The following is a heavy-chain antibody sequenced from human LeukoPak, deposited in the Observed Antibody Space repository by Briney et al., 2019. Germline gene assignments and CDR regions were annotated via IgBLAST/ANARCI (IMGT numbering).Heavy chain of an antibody. V-gene: IGHV4-34*01. D-gene: IGHD6-19*01. Sequence: SETLSLTCAVYGGSFSGYYWSWIRQPPGKGLEWIGEINHSGSTNYNPSLKSRVTISVDKSKNQFSLKLSSVTAADTAVYYCARKLSSGRNYYYYGMDVWGQGTTVTVSS. J-gene: IGHJ6*02. CDR3: ARKLSSGRNYYYYGMDV. CDR2: INHSGST. CDR1: GGSFSGYY.